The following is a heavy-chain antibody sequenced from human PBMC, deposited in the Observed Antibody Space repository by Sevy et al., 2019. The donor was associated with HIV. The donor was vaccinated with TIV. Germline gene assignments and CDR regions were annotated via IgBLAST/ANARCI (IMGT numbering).Heavy chain of an antibody. D-gene: IGHD5-12*01. Sequence: ASVKVSCKASGYTFTGYYMHWVRQAPGQGLEWMGWINPNSGGTNYAQKFQGRVTMTRDTSISTAYMELSRLRSDDTAVYYCARDLDGYSGYDLGIRHYGMDVWGQGTTVTASS. CDR2: INPNSGGT. CDR3: ARDLDGYSGYDLGIRHYGMDV. J-gene: IGHJ6*02. V-gene: IGHV1-2*02. CDR1: GYTFTGYY.